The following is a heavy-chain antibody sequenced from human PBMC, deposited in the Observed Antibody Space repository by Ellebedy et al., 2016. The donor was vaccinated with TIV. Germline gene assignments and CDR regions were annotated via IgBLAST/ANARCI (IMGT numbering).Heavy chain of an antibody. CDR2: ISYDGSNK. Sequence: GGSLRLXCAASGFTFSSYGMHWVRQAPGKGLEWVAVISYDGSNKYYADSVKGRFTISRDNSKNTLYLQMNSLRAEDTAVYYCAKGELRDYDSSGYYGWGQGTLVTVSS. J-gene: IGHJ4*02. V-gene: IGHV3-30*18. CDR1: GFTFSSYG. CDR3: AKGELRDYDSSGYYG. D-gene: IGHD3-22*01.